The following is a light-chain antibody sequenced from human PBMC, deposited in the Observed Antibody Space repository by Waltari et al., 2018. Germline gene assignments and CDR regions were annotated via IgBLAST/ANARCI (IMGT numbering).Light chain of an antibody. V-gene: IGKV3-15*01. Sequence: EIVMTQSPATLSVSPGERATLSCRASQSISSTLAWYQQTPGQAPRLLIYDASTRATGIPARFSGSGSGTEFTLTISSLQSEDFAVYYCQQYYNWPRLTFGGGTKVEIK. CDR1: QSISST. CDR2: DAS. J-gene: IGKJ4*01. CDR3: QQYYNWPRLT.